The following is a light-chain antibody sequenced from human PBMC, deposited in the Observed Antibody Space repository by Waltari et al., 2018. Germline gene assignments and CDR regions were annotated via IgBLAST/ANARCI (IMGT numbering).Light chain of an antibody. Sequence: EIVMTQSPATLSMSPGERSTLSCRASQSLSSHLAWYQQNPGQAPRLLIYGASTRATGIPVRFSGSGSGTDFTLTISSLQSEDFAVYHCQQYNDWPRTFGQGTKVEIK. V-gene: IGKV3-15*01. CDR1: QSLSSH. CDR3: QQYNDWPRT. J-gene: IGKJ1*01. CDR2: GAS.